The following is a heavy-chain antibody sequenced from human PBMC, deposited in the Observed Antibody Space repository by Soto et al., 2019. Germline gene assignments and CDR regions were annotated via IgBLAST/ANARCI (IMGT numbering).Heavy chain of an antibody. J-gene: IGHJ5*02. Sequence: QVQLQESGPGLVKPSETLSLTCTVSGGSISSSYWSWIRQPPGKGLEWIGHISDGGRTNYNPSLKSRGTISLDTSKSQHSLKLSSVTAADTAVYYCARVRDCSGGTCYSWWFDPWGQGTLVTVSS. CDR1: GGSISSSY. V-gene: IGHV4-59*01. CDR3: ARVRDCSGGTCYSWWFDP. D-gene: IGHD2-15*01. CDR2: ISDGGRT.